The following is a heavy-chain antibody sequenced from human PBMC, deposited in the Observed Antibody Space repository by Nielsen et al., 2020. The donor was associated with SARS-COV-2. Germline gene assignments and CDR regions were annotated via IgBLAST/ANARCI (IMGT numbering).Heavy chain of an antibody. CDR1: GGSISNSSYS. CDR3: ARWDGDNWFDP. D-gene: IGHD5-24*01. Sequence: SETLSLTCTVSGGSISNSSYSWSWIRQPPGKGLEWIGYIYHSGSTYYNPSLKSRVTISVDRSKNQFSLKLSSVTAADTAVYYCARWDGDNWFDPWGQGTLVTVSS. V-gene: IGHV4-30-2*01. J-gene: IGHJ5*02. CDR2: IYHSGST.